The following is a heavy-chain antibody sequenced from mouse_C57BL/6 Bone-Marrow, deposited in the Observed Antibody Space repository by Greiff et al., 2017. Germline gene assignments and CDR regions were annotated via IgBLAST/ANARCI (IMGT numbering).Heavy chain of an antibody. J-gene: IGHJ3*01. Sequence: EVQRVESGGDLVKPGGSLKLSCAASGFTFSSYGMSWVRQTPDKRLEWVATISSGGSYTYYPDSVKGRFTISRDNAKNTLYLQMSSLKSEETAMYYCARRPSYGGFAYWGQGTLVTVSA. CDR2: ISSGGSYT. CDR3: ARRPSYGGFAY. V-gene: IGHV5-6*01. CDR1: GFTFSSYG. D-gene: IGHD2-10*01.